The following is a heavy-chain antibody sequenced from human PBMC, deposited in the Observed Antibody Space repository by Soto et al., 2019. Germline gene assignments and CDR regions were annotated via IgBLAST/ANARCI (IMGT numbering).Heavy chain of an antibody. V-gene: IGHV4-59*01. CDR1: GDSINNYY. D-gene: IGHD2-2*01. CDR3: AKYRRTQAEGFTLDY. Sequence: KPSETLSRTCTVSGDSINNYYWSWIRQPPGKKLEWIGYIYYTGSTTYNPSLEGRVTMSVDTSKNQFSLKLNSVNAADTAGYYCAKYRRTQAEGFTLDYWGRGTLVTVSS. CDR2: IYYTGST. J-gene: IGHJ4*02.